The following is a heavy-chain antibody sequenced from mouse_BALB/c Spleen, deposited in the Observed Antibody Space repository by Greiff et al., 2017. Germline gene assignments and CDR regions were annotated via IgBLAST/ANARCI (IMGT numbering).Heavy chain of an antibody. V-gene: IGHV2-9-2*01. Sequence: VQRVESGPGLVAPSQSLSITCTVSGFSLTSYDISWIRQPPGKGLEWLGVIWTGGGTNYNSAFMSRLSISKDNSKSQVFLKMNSLQTDDTAIYYCVRSYYGSSHWYFDVWGAGTTVTVSS. D-gene: IGHD1-1*01. J-gene: IGHJ1*01. CDR1: GFSLTSYD. CDR3: VRSYYGSSHWYFDV. CDR2: IWTGGGT.